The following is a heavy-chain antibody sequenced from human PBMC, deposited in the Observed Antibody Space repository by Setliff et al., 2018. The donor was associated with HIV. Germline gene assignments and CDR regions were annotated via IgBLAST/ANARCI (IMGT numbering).Heavy chain of an antibody. J-gene: IGHJ5*02. CDR2: INPTGGST. Sequence: ASVKVSCKASGYTFTSYYIHWVRQAPGQGLEWMGRINPTGGSTTYAQKFQGRVTMTRDTSTSTVYMELSSLTSDDTAIYYCAKGGGSYCGGGSCPPYWFDPWGQGTLVTVSS. V-gene: IGHV1-46*01. CDR3: AKGGGSYCGGGSCPPYWFDP. D-gene: IGHD2-15*01. CDR1: GYTFTSYY.